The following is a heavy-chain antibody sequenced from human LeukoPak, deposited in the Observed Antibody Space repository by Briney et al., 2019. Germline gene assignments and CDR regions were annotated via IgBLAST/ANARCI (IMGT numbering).Heavy chain of an antibody. Sequence: GGSLRLSCAASGFTFSSYAMTWVRRAPGKGLEWVSTIEVGGAITHYAASVKGRFTISRDTSKKILYLQMDSLRPEDTAVYYCAKPLGGSYLFDRWGQGTLVTVSS. CDR1: GFTFSSYA. J-gene: IGHJ4*02. D-gene: IGHD1-26*01. CDR3: AKPLGGSYLFDR. CDR2: IEVGGAIT. V-gene: IGHV3-23*01.